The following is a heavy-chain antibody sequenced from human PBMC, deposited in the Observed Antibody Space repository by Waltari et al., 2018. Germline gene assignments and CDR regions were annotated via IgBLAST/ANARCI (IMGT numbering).Heavy chain of an antibody. CDR3: AREIYGGNSRPYDY. V-gene: IGHV4-59*01. CDR2: IYYNGNT. CDR1: GGSITGYY. J-gene: IGHJ4*02. Sequence: QVQLQVSGPGLVKPSATLSLTCTVSGGSITGYYCSWIRQPPGKGLEWIGHIYYNGNTDYNPSLKSRVTISVDTSKNQFSLKLSSVTAADTAVYYCAREIYGGNSRPYDYWGQGTLVTVSS. D-gene: IGHD4-17*01.